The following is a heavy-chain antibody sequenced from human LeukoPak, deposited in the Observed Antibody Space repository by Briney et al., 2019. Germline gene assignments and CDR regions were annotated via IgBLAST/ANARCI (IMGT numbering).Heavy chain of an antibody. CDR1: GFTFSSYS. D-gene: IGHD6-6*01. CDR2: ISSSSRYI. CDR3: ARGSPSDY. Sequence: GGSLRLSCAASGFTFSSYSMNWVRQAPGKGLEWVSSISSSSRYIYYADSVKGRFTISRDNAKNSLYLQMNSLRAEDTAVYYCARGSPSDYWGQGTLVTVSS. V-gene: IGHV3-21*01. J-gene: IGHJ4*02.